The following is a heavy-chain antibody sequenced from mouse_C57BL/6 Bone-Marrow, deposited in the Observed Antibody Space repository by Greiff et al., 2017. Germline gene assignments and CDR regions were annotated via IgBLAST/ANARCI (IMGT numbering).Heavy chain of an antibody. CDR2: IHPNSGST. V-gene: IGHV1-64*01. Sequence: QVQLQQPGAELVKPGASVKLSCKASGYTFTSYWMHWVKQRPGQGLEWIGMIHPNSGSTNYNEKFKSKATLTVDKSSSTAYMQLSSLTSEDTAVYYCARLVTTPFAYWGQGTLVTVSA. CDR3: ARLVTTPFAY. D-gene: IGHD2-2*01. CDR1: GYTFTSYW. J-gene: IGHJ3*01.